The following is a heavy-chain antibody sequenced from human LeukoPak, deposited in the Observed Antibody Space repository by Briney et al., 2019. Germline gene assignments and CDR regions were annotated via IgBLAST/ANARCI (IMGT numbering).Heavy chain of an antibody. Sequence: SETLPLTCSVSGGSISSSDYYWGWIRQPPGKGLEWIASIYYSGSTYYNPSLESRVTIAMDMSRNQVSLRLSTVTAADTAVYYCARDQWPYGSGSYATWGQGTLVIVSS. CDR3: ARDQWPYGSGSYAT. CDR1: GGSISSSDYY. J-gene: IGHJ5*02. CDR2: IYYSGST. V-gene: IGHV4-39*07. D-gene: IGHD3-10*01.